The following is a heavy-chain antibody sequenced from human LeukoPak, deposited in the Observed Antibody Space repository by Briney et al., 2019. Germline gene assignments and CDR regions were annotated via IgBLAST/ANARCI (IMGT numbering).Heavy chain of an antibody. CDR1: GFSLSSYA. J-gene: IGHJ4*02. CDR2: ISTSGGTT. Sequence: GGSLRLSCAASGFSLSSYAMSWVRQAPGKGLEWVSAISTSGGTTHYADSVKGRFTISRDNSKNTLYLRMNSLRAEDTAVYYCAKGHYYGSGSYWVWGQGTLVTVSS. CDR3: AKGHYYGSGSYWV. V-gene: IGHV3-23*01. D-gene: IGHD3-10*01.